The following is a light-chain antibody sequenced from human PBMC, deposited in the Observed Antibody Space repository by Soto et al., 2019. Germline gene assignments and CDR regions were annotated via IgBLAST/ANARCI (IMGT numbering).Light chain of an antibody. CDR3: LQHNSYLWT. CDR1: QSISTL. CDR2: SAS. V-gene: IGKV1-17*01. J-gene: IGKJ1*01. Sequence: DIKMTQSPSSLSASIGDRVTMTCRASQSISTLLNWYRQRPGKAPELLIYSASILQTGVPARFSGSATGTDFTLTISSLQPEDFATYYCLQHNSYLWTFGQGTKVEIK.